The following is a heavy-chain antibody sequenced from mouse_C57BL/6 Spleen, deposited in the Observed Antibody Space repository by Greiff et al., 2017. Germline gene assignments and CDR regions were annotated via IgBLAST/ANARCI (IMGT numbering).Heavy chain of an antibody. J-gene: IGHJ4*01. Sequence: EVQLQQSGPELVKPGASVKISCKASGYSFTDYNMHWVNQTHGKSLEWIGDINPNCGTTNYNQTFKGKATLTVDQSSSTAYLQLNSLRSEDTAVYYCARGAKVGGYYAMDYWGQGTSVTVSS. CDR1: GYSFTDYN. V-gene: IGHV1-39*01. CDR2: INPNCGTT. CDR3: ARGAKVGGYYAMDY. D-gene: IGHD1-1*01.